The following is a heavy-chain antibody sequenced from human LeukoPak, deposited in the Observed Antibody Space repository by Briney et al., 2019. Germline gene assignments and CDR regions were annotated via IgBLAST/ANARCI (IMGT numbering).Heavy chain of an antibody. CDR2: IYSGGST. Sequence: PSETLSLTCAVYGGSFSGYYWSWVRQAPGKGLEWVSVIYSGGSTYYADSVKGRFTISRDNSKNTLYLQMNSLRAEDTAVYYCATVWGSYRYYFDYWGQGTLVTVSS. CDR3: ATVWGSYRYYFDY. J-gene: IGHJ4*02. CDR1: GGSFSGYY. D-gene: IGHD3-16*02. V-gene: IGHV3-53*01.